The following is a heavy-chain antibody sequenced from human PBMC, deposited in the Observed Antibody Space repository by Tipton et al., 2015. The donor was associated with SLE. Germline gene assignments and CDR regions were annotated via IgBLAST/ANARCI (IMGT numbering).Heavy chain of an antibody. Sequence: QLVQSGAEVKKPGSSVKVSCKASGGTFSSYAISWVRQAPGQGLEWMGGIIPIFGTANYAQKLQGRVTMTTDTSTSTAYMELRSLRSDDTAVYYCARGKDTAMVYFDYWGQGTLVTVSS. J-gene: IGHJ4*02. CDR2: IIPIFGTA. CDR3: ARGKDTAMVYFDY. V-gene: IGHV1-69*06. D-gene: IGHD5-18*01. CDR1: GGTFSSYA.